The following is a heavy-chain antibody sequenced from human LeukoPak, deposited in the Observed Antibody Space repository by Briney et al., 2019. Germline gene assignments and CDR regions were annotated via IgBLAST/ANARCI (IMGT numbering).Heavy chain of an antibody. D-gene: IGHD4-17*01. CDR1: GFTFSTSW. CDR3: AKGDYGDQHFDY. J-gene: IGHJ4*02. Sequence: GGSLRLSCAASGFTFSTSWMTWVRQAPGKGLEWVAFIRYDGSNKYYADSVKGRFTISGDNSKNTLYLQMNSLRAEDTAVYYCAKGDYGDQHFDYWGQGTLVTVSS. V-gene: IGHV3-30*02. CDR2: IRYDGSNK.